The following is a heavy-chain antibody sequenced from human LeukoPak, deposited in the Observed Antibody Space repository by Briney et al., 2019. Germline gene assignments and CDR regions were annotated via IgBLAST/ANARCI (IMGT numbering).Heavy chain of an antibody. CDR1: GGSIIYYY. D-gene: IGHD6-13*01. V-gene: IGHV4-59*08. Sequence: PSETLSLTCTVSGGSIIYYYWSWIRQAPGRGLEWIGYIYYSGSTKYNPSLKSRVAISVDMSKNQFSLKLSSVTAADTAVYYCARGQQLVSLGWFDPWGQGTLVTVSS. J-gene: IGHJ5*02. CDR2: IYYSGST. CDR3: ARGQQLVSLGWFDP.